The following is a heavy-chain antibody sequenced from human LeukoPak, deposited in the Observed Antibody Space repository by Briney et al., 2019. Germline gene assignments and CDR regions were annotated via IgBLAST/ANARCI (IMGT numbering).Heavy chain of an antibody. Sequence: GGSLRLTCAASGFIFINHAMNWVRQAPGQGLEWVSGVSASGGSTFNTDSVKGRFSISRDNSKKTLYLEMNSLRPEDTALYYCAKALGNQGVIDYWGQGTLVTVSS. J-gene: IGHJ4*02. V-gene: IGHV3-23*01. CDR3: AKALGNQGVIDY. D-gene: IGHD3-10*01. CDR2: VSASGGST. CDR1: GFIFINHA.